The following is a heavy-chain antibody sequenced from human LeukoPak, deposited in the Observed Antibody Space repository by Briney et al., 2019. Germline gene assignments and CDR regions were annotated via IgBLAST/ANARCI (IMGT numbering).Heavy chain of an antibody. D-gene: IGHD4-17*01. Sequence: SDTLSLTCAVYGGSFSGYYWSWIRQPPGKGLEWIGEINHSGSTNYNPSLKSRVTISVDTSKNQFSLKLSSVTAADTAVYYCARVTTTVTPWGQGTLVTVSS. J-gene: IGHJ4*02. CDR3: ARVTTTVTP. CDR2: INHSGST. CDR1: GGSFSGYY. V-gene: IGHV4-34*01.